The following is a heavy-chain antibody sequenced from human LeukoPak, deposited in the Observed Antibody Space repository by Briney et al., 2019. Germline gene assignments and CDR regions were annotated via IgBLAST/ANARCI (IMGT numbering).Heavy chain of an antibody. D-gene: IGHD2-2*01. CDR1: GYSFTSYW. CDR3: ARRAYCGGTSCYYFDY. V-gene: IGHV5-51*01. CDR2: IYPGDSDT. Sequence: GESLKISSKGSGYSFTSYWIGWVRQMPGKGLEWMWIIYPGDSDTRYSPSFQGQVTISADESISTAYLQWSSLKASDTAMYYCARRAYCGGTSCYYFDYWGQGTLVTVSS. J-gene: IGHJ4*02.